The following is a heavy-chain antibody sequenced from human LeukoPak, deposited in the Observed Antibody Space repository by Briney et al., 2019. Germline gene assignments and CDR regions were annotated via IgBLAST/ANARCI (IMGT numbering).Heavy chain of an antibody. J-gene: IGHJ6*03. Sequence: SQTLSLTCTVASGSISSGSYYWSWIRQPPGKGLEWIGFIYYSGSTNYNPSLKSRVTISVDTSKNQFSLKLSSVTAADTAVYYCAREVRDPSYYYYMDVWGKGTTVTVSS. D-gene: IGHD3-22*01. V-gene: IGHV4-61*01. CDR1: SGSISSGSYY. CDR2: IYYSGST. CDR3: AREVRDPSYYYYMDV.